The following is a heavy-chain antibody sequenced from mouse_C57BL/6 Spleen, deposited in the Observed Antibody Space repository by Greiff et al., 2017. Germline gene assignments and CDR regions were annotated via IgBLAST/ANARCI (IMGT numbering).Heavy chain of an antibody. CDR1: GYTFTDYY. CDR3: ARGGGSSRYYFDY. V-gene: IGHV1-19*01. J-gene: IGHJ2*01. CDR2: INPYNGGT. Sequence: VQLKQSGPVLVKPGASVKMSCKASGYTFTDYYMNWVKQRHGKSIEWIGVINPYNGGTSYNQKFKGKATLTVDKSSSTAYMELNSLTSEDSAVYYCARGGGSSRYYFDYWGQGTTLTVSS. D-gene: IGHD1-1*01.